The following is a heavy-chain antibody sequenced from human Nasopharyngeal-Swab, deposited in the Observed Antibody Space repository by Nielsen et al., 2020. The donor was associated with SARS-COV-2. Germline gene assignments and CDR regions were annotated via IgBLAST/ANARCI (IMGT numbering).Heavy chain of an antibody. Sequence: SETLSLTCTVSGGSISSSSYYWGWIRQPPGKGLEWIGSIYYSGSTYYNPSLKSRVTISVDTSKNQFSLKLSSVTAADTAVHYCARLDIAVAGLGYWGQGTLVTVSS. CDR2: IYYSGST. D-gene: IGHD6-19*01. CDR3: ARLDIAVAGLGY. J-gene: IGHJ4*02. V-gene: IGHV4-39*01. CDR1: GGSISSSSYY.